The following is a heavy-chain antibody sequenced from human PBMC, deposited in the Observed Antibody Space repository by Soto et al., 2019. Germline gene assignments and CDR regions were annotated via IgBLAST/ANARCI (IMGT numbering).Heavy chain of an antibody. J-gene: IGHJ5*02. Sequence: ASVKVSCKASGGTFSSYAISWVRQAPGQGLEWMGGIIPIFGTANYAQKFQGRVTITADESTSTAYMELSSLRSEDTAVYYCARDPPGSYCGGDCYSGFDPWGQGTLVTVSS. CDR1: GGTFSSYA. CDR2: IIPIFGTA. V-gene: IGHV1-69*13. D-gene: IGHD2-21*02. CDR3: ARDPPGSYCGGDCYSGFDP.